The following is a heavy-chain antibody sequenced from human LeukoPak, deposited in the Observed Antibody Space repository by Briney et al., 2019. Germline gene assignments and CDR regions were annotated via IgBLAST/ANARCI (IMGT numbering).Heavy chain of an antibody. J-gene: IGHJ3*02. CDR3: AIPTSNNVVGTTTDAFDI. D-gene: IGHD2-2*01. CDR1: GYSFTSYW. V-gene: IGHV5-51*01. Sequence: GESLQISCKGSGYSFTSYWIGWVRQMPGKGLEWMGIIYPGDSDTRYSPSFQGQVTISADKSISTAYLQWSSLKASDTAMYYCAIPTSNNVVGTTTDAFDIWGLGTMVTVSS. CDR2: IYPGDSDT.